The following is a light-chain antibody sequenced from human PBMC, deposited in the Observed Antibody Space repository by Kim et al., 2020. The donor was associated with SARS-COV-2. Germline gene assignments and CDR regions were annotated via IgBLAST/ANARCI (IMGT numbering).Light chain of an antibody. V-gene: IGKV1-27*01. CDR1: QGIPHY. Sequence: ASVGDSLTLTCLASQGIPHYFAWYQQKPGKVPQLLIYASSTLQSGVPSRFLGSGSGTDFTLTISSLQPEDVATYYCQNYNGAPWTFGQGTKVEIK. CDR2: ASS. J-gene: IGKJ1*01. CDR3: QNYNGAPWT.